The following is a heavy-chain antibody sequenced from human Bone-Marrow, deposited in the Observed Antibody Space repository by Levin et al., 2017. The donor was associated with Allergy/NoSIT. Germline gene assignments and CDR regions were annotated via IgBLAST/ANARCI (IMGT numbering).Heavy chain of an antibody. J-gene: IGHJ4*02. D-gene: IGHD3-10*01. CDR3: ARETGVRGVITGGQLGY. V-gene: IGHV1-69*01. CDR1: GGTFSSYA. Sequence: PGGSLRLSCKASGGTFSSYAISWVRQAPGQGLEWMGGIIPIFGTANYAQKFQGRVTITADESTSTAYMELSSLRSEDTAVYYCARETGVRGVITGGQLGYWGQGTLVTVSS. CDR2: IIPIFGTA.